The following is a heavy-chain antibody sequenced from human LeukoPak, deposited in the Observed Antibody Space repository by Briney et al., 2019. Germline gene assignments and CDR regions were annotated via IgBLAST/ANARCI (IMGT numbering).Heavy chain of an antibody. CDR1: GYTFTSYY. D-gene: IGHD5-24*01. CDR2: INPSGGST. V-gene: IGHV1-46*01. J-gene: IGHJ4*02. CDR3: ARARRDGYNSQYFDY. Sequence: ASVKVSCKASGYTFTSYYMHWVRQAPGQGLEWMGIINPSGGSTSYAQKFRGRVTMTRDTSISTAYMELSRLRSDDTAVYYCARARRDGYNSQYFDYWGQGTLVTVSS.